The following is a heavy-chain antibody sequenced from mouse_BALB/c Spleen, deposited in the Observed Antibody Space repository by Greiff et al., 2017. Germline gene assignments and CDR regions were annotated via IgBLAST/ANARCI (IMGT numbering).Heavy chain of an antibody. V-gene: IGHV2-6-5*01. J-gene: IGHJ3*01. D-gene: IGHD2-1*01. CDR2: IWGGGST. CDR1: GFSLTDYG. Sequence: VQGVESGPGLVAPSQSLSITCTVSGFSLTDYGVSWIRQPPGKGLEWLGVIWGGGSTYYNSALKSRLSISKDNSKSQVFLKMNSLQTDDTAMYYCATVYYGNYEGFAYWGQGTLVTVSA. CDR3: ATVYYGNYEGFAY.